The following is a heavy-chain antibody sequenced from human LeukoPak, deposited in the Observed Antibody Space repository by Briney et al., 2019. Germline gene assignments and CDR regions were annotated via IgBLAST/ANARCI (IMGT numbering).Heavy chain of an antibody. V-gene: IGHV3-30*18. CDR2: ISYDGNNK. J-gene: IGHJ4*02. CDR1: GFTFSSYG. CDR3: AKDQRGSGSYYY. D-gene: IGHD1-26*01. Sequence: GSLRLSCAASGFTFSSYGMHWVRQAPGKGLEWVAVISYDGNNKYYADSVKGRFTISRDNSKNTLYLQMNSLRAEDTAVYYCAKDQRGSGSYYYWGQGTLVTVSS.